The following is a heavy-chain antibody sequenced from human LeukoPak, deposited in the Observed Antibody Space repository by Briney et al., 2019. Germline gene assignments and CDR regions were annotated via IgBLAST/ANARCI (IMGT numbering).Heavy chain of an antibody. Sequence: GGSLRLSCAASGFTFSTFAMIWVRQPPGKGLEWVSSISPSGGEIHYADSVKGRFTISRDNSKNTLYLQMNSLRAEDTAVYYCARRSGIAVAGAFDYWGQGTLVTVSS. V-gene: IGHV3-23*01. J-gene: IGHJ4*02. CDR2: ISPSGGEI. CDR3: ARRSGIAVAGAFDY. CDR1: GFTFSTFA. D-gene: IGHD6-19*01.